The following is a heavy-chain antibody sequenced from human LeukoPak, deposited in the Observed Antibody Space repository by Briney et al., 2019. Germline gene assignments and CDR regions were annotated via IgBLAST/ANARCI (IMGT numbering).Heavy chain of an antibody. V-gene: IGHV4-38-2*02. CDR1: GYSISSGYY. D-gene: IGHD4-17*01. CDR2: FYHSGST. J-gene: IGHJ4*02. Sequence: PSETLSLICTVSGYSISSGYYWGWIRQPPGKGLEWIGSFYHSGSTYYNPSLKSRVTISVDTSKNQFSLKLSSVTAAGTAVYFCARAPPYYGDYGRLDYWGQGTLVTVSS. CDR3: ARAPPYYGDYGRLDY.